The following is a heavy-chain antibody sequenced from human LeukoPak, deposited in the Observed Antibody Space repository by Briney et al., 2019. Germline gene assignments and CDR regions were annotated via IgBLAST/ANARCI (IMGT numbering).Heavy chain of an antibody. CDR1: GFTFSSYS. CDR2: ISSSSSYI. CDR3: ARDGIAARLRYYYYYMDV. V-gene: IGHV3-21*01. D-gene: IGHD6-6*01. J-gene: IGHJ6*03. Sequence: GGSLRLSCAASGFTFSSYSMNWVRQAPGKGLAWVSSISSSSSYIYYADSVKGRFTISRDNAKNTLYLQMNSLRAEDTAVYYCARDGIAARLRYYYYYMDVWGKGTTVTVSS.